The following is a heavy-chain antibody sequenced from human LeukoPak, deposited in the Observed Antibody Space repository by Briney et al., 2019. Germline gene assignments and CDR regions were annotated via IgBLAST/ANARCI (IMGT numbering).Heavy chain of an antibody. Sequence: GGSLRLSCAASGFTFSSYAMSWVRQAPGKGLEWVSSISSSSSYIYYADSVKGRFTISRDNAKNSLYLQMNSLRAEDTAVYYCARDTAMPLGYWGQGTLVTVSS. D-gene: IGHD5-18*01. CDR3: ARDTAMPLGY. CDR2: ISSSSSYI. CDR1: GFTFSSYA. J-gene: IGHJ4*02. V-gene: IGHV3-21*01.